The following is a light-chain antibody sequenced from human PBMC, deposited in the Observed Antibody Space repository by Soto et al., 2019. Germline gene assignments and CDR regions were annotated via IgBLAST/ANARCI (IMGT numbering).Light chain of an antibody. CDR2: DAS. Sequence: EIVLTQSPATLSLSPGERATLSCRASQSISTYLAWYQQKPGQAPRLLIYDASNRATGVPGRFSGSGSGTDFTLTIISLEPEDVALYYCQQRSDWPPFTFGQGTKLEIK. V-gene: IGKV3-11*01. J-gene: IGKJ2*01. CDR1: QSISTY. CDR3: QQRSDWPPFT.